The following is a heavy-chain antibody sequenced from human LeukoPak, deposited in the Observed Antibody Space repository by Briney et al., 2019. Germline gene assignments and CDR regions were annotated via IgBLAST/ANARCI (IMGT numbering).Heavy chain of an antibody. J-gene: IGHJ3*02. V-gene: IGHV1-69*06. D-gene: IGHD4-17*01. CDR2: IIPLFGTA. CDR3: ASPYDYGDHYLDALHI. CDR1: GDTFSSFA. Sequence: VASVKVSCKASGDTFSSFAVSWVRQAPGQGLEWMGRIIPLFGTADYAQRYQGRVTISADNSLNTAYLELSSLTSEDTAVYYCASPYDYGDHYLDALHIWGQGTIVTVSS.